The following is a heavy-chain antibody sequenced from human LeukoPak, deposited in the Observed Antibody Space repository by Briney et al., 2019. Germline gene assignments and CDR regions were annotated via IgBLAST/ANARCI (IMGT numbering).Heavy chain of an antibody. CDR2: IYPGDSDT. Sequence: GESLKISCKGSGYSFTSYWIGWVRQMPGKGLEWMGIIYPGDSDTRYSPSFQGQVTISADKSISTAYLQWSSLKASDTAMYYCARVSIAVAGSSSWFDPWGQGTLVTVSS. J-gene: IGHJ5*02. CDR3: ARVSIAVAGSSSWFDP. V-gene: IGHV5-51*01. CDR1: GYSFTSYW. D-gene: IGHD6-19*01.